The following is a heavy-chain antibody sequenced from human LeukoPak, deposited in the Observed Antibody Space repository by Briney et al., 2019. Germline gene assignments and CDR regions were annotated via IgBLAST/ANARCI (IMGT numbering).Heavy chain of an antibody. CDR2: IYPGDSDT. CDR3: ARRLRGYSGYDSNYHYGMDV. V-gene: IGHV5-51*01. D-gene: IGHD5-12*01. CDR1: GYSFTNYW. Sequence: GESLKISCKGSGYSFTNYWIGWVRQMPGKGLEWMGIIYPGDSDTIYSPSFQGQVTISADKSISTAFLQWSSLKASDTAVYYCARRLRGYSGYDSNYHYGMDVWGQGTTVTVSS. J-gene: IGHJ6*02.